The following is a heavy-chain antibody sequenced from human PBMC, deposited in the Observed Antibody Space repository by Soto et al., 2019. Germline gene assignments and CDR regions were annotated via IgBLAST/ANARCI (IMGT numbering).Heavy chain of an antibody. Sequence: GESLKISCKGSGYSFTSYWISWVRQMPGKGLEWMGIIYPGDSDTRYSPSFQGQVTISADKSISTAYLQWSSLRSEDTAVYYCARDSVDTAPVRGIDYYYGMDVWGQGTTVTVSS. CDR2: IYPGDSDT. V-gene: IGHV5-51*01. CDR3: ARDSVDTAPVRGIDYYYGMDV. D-gene: IGHD5-18*01. J-gene: IGHJ6*02. CDR1: GYSFTSYW.